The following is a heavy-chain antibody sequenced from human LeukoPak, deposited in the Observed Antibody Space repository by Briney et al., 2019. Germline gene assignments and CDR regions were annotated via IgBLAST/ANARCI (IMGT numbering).Heavy chain of an antibody. V-gene: IGHV1-3*01. CDR1: GYTFTSYA. CDR3: ARDHNIVAPFDY. Sequence: ASVKVSCKASGYTFTSYAMHWVRQAPGQRLEWMGWINAGNGNAKYSQKFQGRVTITRDTSASTAYMELSSLRSEDTAVYYCARDHNIVAPFDYWGQGTLVTVSS. CDR2: INAGNGNA. J-gene: IGHJ4*02. D-gene: IGHD5-12*01.